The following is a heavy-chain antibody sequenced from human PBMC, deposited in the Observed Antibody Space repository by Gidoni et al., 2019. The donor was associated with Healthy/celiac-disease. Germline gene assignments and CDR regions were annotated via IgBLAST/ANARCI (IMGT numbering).Heavy chain of an antibody. Sequence: QVQLQESGPGLAKPSETLSLTCTVSGGSVSSGSYYWSWIRQPPGKGLEWIGYIYYSGSTNYNPSLKSRVTISVDTSKNQFSLKLSSVTAADTAVYYYARDCSSTSCYPSYGMDVWGQGTTVTVSS. V-gene: IGHV4-61*01. J-gene: IGHJ6*02. CDR2: IYYSGST. D-gene: IGHD2-2*01. CDR1: GGSVSSGSYY. CDR3: ARDCSSTSCYPSYGMDV.